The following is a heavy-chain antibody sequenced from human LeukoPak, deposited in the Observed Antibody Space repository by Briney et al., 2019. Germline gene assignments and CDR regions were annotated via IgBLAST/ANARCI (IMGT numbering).Heavy chain of an antibody. Sequence: GGSLRLSCAASGFTFSSYSMNWVRQAPGKGLEWVSSISSSSSYIYYADSVKGRFTISRDNAKNSLYLQMSSLKTDDTAVYYCTRGRRATHDYWGQGTLVTVSS. CDR2: ISSSSSYI. CDR3: TRGRRATHDY. V-gene: IGHV3-21*03. D-gene: IGHD1-26*01. J-gene: IGHJ4*02. CDR1: GFTFSSYS.